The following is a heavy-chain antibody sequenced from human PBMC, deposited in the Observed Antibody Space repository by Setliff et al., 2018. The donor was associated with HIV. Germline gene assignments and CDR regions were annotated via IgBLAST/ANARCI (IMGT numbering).Heavy chain of an antibody. D-gene: IGHD3-10*01. CDR3: ASARIPTGGGSGKFYYYYYMDV. V-gene: IGHV3-30*04. CDR1: GFTFSTFA. J-gene: IGHJ6*03. CDR2: ISYDGKTT. Sequence: GGSLRLSCVASGFTFSTFAMYWVRQAPAKGLEWVSAISYDGKTTHYADSVMGRFTVSRDNSKNTLYLQLNGLRPGDTGVYYCASARIPTGGGSGKFYYYYYMDVWGKGTTVTVSS.